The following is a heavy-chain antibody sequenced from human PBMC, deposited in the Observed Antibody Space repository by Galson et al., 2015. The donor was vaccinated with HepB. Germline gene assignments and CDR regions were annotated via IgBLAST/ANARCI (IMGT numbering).Heavy chain of an antibody. Sequence: SLRLSCAASGFTFSTYAMFWVRQAPGKGLEWVTVISDSGASTYYADAVQGRSIISRDNSKNTLYLQMNSLRAEDTALYYCATRYGGELLFVIDYWGQGTLVTVSS. V-gene: IGHV3-23*01. J-gene: IGHJ4*02. CDR3: ATRYGGELLFVIDY. CDR1: GFTFSTYA. D-gene: IGHD3-16*02. CDR2: ISDSGAST.